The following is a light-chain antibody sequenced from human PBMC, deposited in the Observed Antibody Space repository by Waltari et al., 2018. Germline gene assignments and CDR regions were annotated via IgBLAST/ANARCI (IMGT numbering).Light chain of an antibody. V-gene: IGLV1-47*01. Sequence: QSVLTQPPSASGTPGQRVTTPCSGSSSNIGRNFVSWYPQHPGTAPTTLTYRNNQRPSGVPDRFSGSKSGTSASLAISGLRSEDEADYYCAAWDDSLSAVVFGGGTKLTVL. CDR2: RNN. CDR1: SSNIGRNF. CDR3: AAWDDSLSAVV. J-gene: IGLJ2*01.